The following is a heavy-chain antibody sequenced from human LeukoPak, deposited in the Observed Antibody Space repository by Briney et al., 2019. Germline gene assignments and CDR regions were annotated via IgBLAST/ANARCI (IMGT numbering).Heavy chain of an antibody. J-gene: IGHJ4*02. V-gene: IGHV3-33*08. CDR3: ARDKIVSGIDY. Sequence: GGSLRLSCAASGFTVSSNYMSWVRQAPGKGLEWVAVIWYDGSNKYYADSVKGRFTISRDNSKNTLYLQMNSLRAEDTAVYYCARDKIVSGIDYWGQGTLVTVSS. CDR1: GFTVSSNY. D-gene: IGHD6-19*01. CDR2: IWYDGSNK.